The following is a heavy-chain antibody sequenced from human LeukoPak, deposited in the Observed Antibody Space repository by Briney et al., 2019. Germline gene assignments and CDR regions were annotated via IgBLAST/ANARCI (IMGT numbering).Heavy chain of an antibody. CDR2: INPSGGST. Sequence: GASVKVSCKASGYTFTSYYMHWARQAPGQGLEWMGIINPSGGSTSYAQKFQGRVTMTRDTSTSTVYMELSSLRSEDTAVYYCARFYGINAFDIWGQGTMVTVSS. CDR1: GYTFTSYY. V-gene: IGHV1-46*01. J-gene: IGHJ3*02. D-gene: IGHD4-17*01. CDR3: ARFYGINAFDI.